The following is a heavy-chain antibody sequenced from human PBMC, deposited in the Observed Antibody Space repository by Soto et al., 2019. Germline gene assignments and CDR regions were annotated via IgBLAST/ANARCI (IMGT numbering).Heavy chain of an antibody. CDR2: ISGSGSTI. J-gene: IGHJ4*02. CDR1: GFTFSSYS. Sequence: EVQLLQSGGGLVQPGGSLRLSCAASGFTFSSYSIYWVRQAPGKGLEWVSGISGSGSTIYYADSVKGRFTISRDNAKNSLYLQMNSLRAEDTAVYYCARNKIPSNFDYWGQGTLVTVSS. D-gene: IGHD4-4*01. V-gene: IGHV3-48*03. CDR3: ARNKIPSNFDY.